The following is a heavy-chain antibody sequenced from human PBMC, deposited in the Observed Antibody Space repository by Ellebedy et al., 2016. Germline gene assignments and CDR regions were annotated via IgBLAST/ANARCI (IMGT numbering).Heavy chain of an antibody. CDR3: ARIRRGILWLEHDY. D-gene: IGHD1/OR15-1a*01. Sequence: SGPTLVTPTQTLTLTCTFSGFSLSTSGMCVSWIRQPPGKALEWLALIDWDDDKYYSTSLKPRLTISKDTSKKQVVLTMTNMDPVDTATYYCARIRRGILWLEHDYWGQGTLVTVSS. V-gene: IGHV2-70*01. CDR1: GFSLSTSGMC. CDR2: IDWDDDK. J-gene: IGHJ4*02.